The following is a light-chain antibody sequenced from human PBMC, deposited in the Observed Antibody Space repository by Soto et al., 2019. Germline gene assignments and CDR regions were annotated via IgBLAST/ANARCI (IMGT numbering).Light chain of an antibody. V-gene: IGKV3-11*01. CDR1: ESVSTS. J-gene: IGKJ5*01. CDR3: QHRKNWPIT. CDR2: DAS. Sequence: EIVLTQSPATLSLSPGERATLSCRASESVSTSLIWYQQRPGQPPRLLIYDASNRATSIPARFSGSGSGTDFTLTISSLEPEDFAVYYCQHRKNWPITFGQGTRLEIK.